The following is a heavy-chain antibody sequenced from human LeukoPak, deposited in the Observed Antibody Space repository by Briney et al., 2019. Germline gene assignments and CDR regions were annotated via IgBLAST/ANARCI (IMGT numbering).Heavy chain of an antibody. J-gene: IGHJ4*02. CDR1: GYTFTGYF. CDR3: ARGGGTSGPELDY. D-gene: IGHD3-3*01. V-gene: IGHV1-2*02. Sequence: GASVKVSCKASGYTFTGYFMHWVRQAPGQGLEWMGWINPHSGGTDNAQNFQGRVTMARDTSINTAYVELTRMTSDDTAVYFCARGGGTSGPELDYWGQGTLVTVSS. CDR2: INPHSGGT.